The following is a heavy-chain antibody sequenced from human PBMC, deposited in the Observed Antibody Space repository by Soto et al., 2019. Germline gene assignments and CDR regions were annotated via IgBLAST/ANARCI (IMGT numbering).Heavy chain of an antibody. V-gene: IGHV4-30-4*08. CDR1: GGSISSGASY. Sequence: SETLSLTCTVSGGSISSGASYWSWIRQHPGKGLEWIGYIYYSGSTYYNPSLKSRVTISLDTSKNQFSLKLSSVTAADTAVYYCARGIVVAADNWFDPWGQGTLVTVSS. CDR2: IYYSGST. D-gene: IGHD2-15*01. J-gene: IGHJ5*02. CDR3: ARGIVVAADNWFDP.